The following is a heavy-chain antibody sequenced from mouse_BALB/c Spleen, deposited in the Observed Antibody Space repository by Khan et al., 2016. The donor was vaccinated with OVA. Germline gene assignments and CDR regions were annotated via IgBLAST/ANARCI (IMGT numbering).Heavy chain of an antibody. CDR2: ISYSGRT. Sequence: EVQLQVSGPGLVKPSQSLSLTCTVTGYSITSDYAWNWIRQFPGNKLEWMGYISYSGRTSYNPSLKSRISITRDPSTNPFFLQLNSVTTEDTATYYCARSVTITTVVATDFDYWGQGTTLTVSS. D-gene: IGHD1-1*01. V-gene: IGHV3-2*02. J-gene: IGHJ2*01. CDR1: GYSITSDYA. CDR3: ARSVTITTVVATDFDY.